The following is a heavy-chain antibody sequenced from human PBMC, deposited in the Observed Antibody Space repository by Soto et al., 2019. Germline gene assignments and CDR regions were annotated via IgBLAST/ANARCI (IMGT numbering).Heavy chain of an antibody. V-gene: IGHV3-48*03. CDR3: AGLSVTGGVDV. CDR1: GLTSSGLE. Sequence: EVRLEESGGGFVQPGGALRLSFVFSGLTSSGLELNWVRQAAGKGLEWLSYISASGDTVDYIDSVRGRFTISRDNAKQSLFLQMSALRVEDTAVYYCAGLSVTGGVDVWGQGTTVTVSS. D-gene: IGHD2-21*02. J-gene: IGHJ6*02. CDR2: ISASGDTV.